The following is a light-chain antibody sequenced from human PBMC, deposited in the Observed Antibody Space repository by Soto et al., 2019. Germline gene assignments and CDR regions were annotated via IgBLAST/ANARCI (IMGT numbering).Light chain of an antibody. CDR2: EVS. CDR1: STDVGGYNY. J-gene: IGLJ3*02. V-gene: IGLV2-14*01. Sequence: QSALTQPASVSGSPGQSITISCTGTSTDVGGYNYVSWYQQHPGKAPKVIIYEVSNRPSGVSDRFSASKAGNTASLTISELQAEDEANYYCSSYTGSSTLVFGGGTKLTVL. CDR3: SSYTGSSTLV.